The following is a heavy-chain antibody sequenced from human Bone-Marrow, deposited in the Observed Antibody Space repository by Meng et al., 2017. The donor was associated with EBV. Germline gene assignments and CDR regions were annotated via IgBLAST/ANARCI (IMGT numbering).Heavy chain of an antibody. CDR1: GFSLSTSGVG. Sequence: STLKEPGPTLAKPTPTHTLTCTLSGFSLSTSGVGVGWIRQPPGKAPEWLALIYWDEDKRYSPPLKSRLTITKDTSKNQVVRRMTNMDPVDTATYYCAHRRVGSSFFDYWGQGTLVTVSS. J-gene: IGHJ4*02. D-gene: IGHD1-26*01. CDR3: AHRRVGSSFFDY. V-gene: IGHV2-5*02. CDR2: IYWDEDK.